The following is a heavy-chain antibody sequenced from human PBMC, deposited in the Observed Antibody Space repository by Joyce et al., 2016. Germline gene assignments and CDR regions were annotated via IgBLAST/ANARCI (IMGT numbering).Heavy chain of an antibody. V-gene: IGHV1-18*01. CDR2: ISIHNADR. CDR1: GYTCSAYG. J-gene: IGHJ6*02. Sequence: QLQLVQSEAEMKKPGASVKVSCRASGYTCSAYGISWVRQAPGQGPEWMGWISIHNADRKYAQKIQDRIIMTTDTSTSTVYMELRSLRADDTAVYFCARGLGSSWYYFHAMDVWGQGTTVTVSS. CDR3: ARGLGSSWYYFHAMDV. D-gene: IGHD6-13*01.